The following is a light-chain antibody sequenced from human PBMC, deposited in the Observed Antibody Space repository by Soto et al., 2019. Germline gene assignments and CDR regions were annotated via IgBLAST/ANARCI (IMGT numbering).Light chain of an antibody. J-gene: IGLJ1*01. CDR1: SSDVGGYNY. CDR2: DVS. V-gene: IGLV2-11*01. Sequence: QSALTQPRSASGSPGQSITISCTGTSSDVGGYNYVSWYQQHPAKAPKLIIFDVSKRPSVVPNRFSGSKSGNTASLTISGLRAEDEADYYCCSYVGRKTYVFGTGTKLTVL. CDR3: CSYVGRKTYV.